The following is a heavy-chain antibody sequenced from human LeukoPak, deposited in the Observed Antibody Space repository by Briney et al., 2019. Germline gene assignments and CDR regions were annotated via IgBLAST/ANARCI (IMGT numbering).Heavy chain of an antibody. CDR2: IYHSGTT. Sequence: PSETLSLTCAVSGYSISSGFYWGWIRQPPGKGLEWIGSIYHSGTTYYNPSLKSRVTISVDTSKNQFSLKLSSVTAADTAVYYCARDLGVINLYYFDYWGQGTLVTVSS. CDR3: ARDLGVINLYYFDY. D-gene: IGHD3-10*01. V-gene: IGHV4-38-2*02. CDR1: GYSISSGFY. J-gene: IGHJ4*02.